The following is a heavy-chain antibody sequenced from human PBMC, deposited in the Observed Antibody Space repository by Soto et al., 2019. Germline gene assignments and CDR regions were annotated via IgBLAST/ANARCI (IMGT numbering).Heavy chain of an antibody. CDR2: IKTSGDTT. V-gene: IGHV3-23*05. CDR3: TKDVTGDIGADF. CDR1: GFAFSNCA. D-gene: IGHD2-21*02. Sequence: EVQLLESGGDLVQPGVSLRLSCAASGFAFSNCAMSWVRQAPGKGLEWVSTIKTSGDTTFYADPVKGRFTTSRDDSKNTLYLQMNSLRAEDTATYYCTKDVTGDIGADFWGQGTPVTVSS. J-gene: IGHJ4*02.